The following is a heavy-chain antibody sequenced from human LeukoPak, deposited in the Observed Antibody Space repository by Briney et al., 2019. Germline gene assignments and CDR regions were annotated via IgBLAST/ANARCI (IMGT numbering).Heavy chain of an antibody. Sequence: QTGGSLRLSCAASGFTFSSYAMSWVRRAPGKGLEWVSAISGSGGSTYYADSVKGRFTISRDNSKNTLYLQMNSLRAEDTAVYYCAAYVRIPRIDYWGQGTLVTVSS. CDR2: ISGSGGST. V-gene: IGHV3-23*01. J-gene: IGHJ4*02. D-gene: IGHD1-14*01. CDR3: AAYVRIPRIDY. CDR1: GFTFSSYA.